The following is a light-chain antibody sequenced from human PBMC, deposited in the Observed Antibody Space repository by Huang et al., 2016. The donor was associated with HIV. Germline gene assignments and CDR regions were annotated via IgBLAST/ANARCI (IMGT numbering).Light chain of an antibody. CDR1: QRVTTTY. V-gene: IGKV3-20*01. CDR3: QQYSISPFT. J-gene: IGKJ2*01. CDR2: ATS. Sequence: EIVLMQSPDTLSLSPGERATLSCRASQRVTTTYLNWYQQKPGQAPRLLIYATSHRPTGISDRFSGSGSGTDFTLNISRLEPEDFAVYYCQQYSISPFTFGQGTNLEIK.